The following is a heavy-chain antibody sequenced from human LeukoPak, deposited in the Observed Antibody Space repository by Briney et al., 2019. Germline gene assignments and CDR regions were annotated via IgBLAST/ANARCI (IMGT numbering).Heavy chain of an antibody. Sequence: ASVKVSFTASGYTFTSYYIHRVLQAPGQGLEWMGIINPSGGSTSYAQKFQGRVTMTRDMATSTVYMELSSLRSEDTAVYYCAREQYSGYDTSDYWGQGTLVTVSS. D-gene: IGHD5-12*01. J-gene: IGHJ4*02. V-gene: IGHV1-46*01. CDR2: INPSGGST. CDR1: GYTFTSYY. CDR3: AREQYSGYDTSDY.